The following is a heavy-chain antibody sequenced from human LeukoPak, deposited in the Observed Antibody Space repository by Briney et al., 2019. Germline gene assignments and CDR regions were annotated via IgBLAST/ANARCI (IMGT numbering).Heavy chain of an antibody. Sequence: SDTPYLACTGTGGYISADSWSLARKPSGQGMEWIGNNYNSGSTDYEPFLKSRVTISRDTSKNQIQLRLNSVTAADTAVYYCARDLGTQNWGSRGGLDCWGQGALVTVSS. CDR3: ARDLGTQNWGSRGGLDC. D-gene: IGHD7-27*01. J-gene: IGHJ4*02. CDR2: NYNSGST. CDR1: GGYISADS. V-gene: IGHV4-59*01.